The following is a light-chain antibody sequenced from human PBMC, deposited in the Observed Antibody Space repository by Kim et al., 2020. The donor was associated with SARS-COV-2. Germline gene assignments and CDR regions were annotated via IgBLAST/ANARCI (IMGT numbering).Light chain of an antibody. CDR1: QSVSSN. Sequence: LSPGERATLSGRASQSVSSNLAWYQQKPGQAPRLLIYGASTRATGIPARFSGSGSGTEFTLTISSLQSEDFAVYYCQQYNNWPLTFGGGTKVDIK. CDR2: GAS. J-gene: IGKJ4*01. CDR3: QQYNNWPLT. V-gene: IGKV3-15*01.